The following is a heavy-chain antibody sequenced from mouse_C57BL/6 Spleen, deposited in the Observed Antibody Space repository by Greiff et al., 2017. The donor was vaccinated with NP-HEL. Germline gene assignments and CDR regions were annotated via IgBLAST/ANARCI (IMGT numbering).Heavy chain of an antibody. D-gene: IGHD2-3*01. J-gene: IGHJ4*01. CDR3: ARDGGGYSGYAMDY. CDR1: GFSLTSYG. Sequence: VKVVESGPGLVAPSQSLSITCTVSGFSLTSYGVHWVRQPPGKGLEWLVVIWSDGSTTYNSALKSRLSISQDNSKSQVFLKMNSLQTDDTAMYYCARDGGGYSGYAMDYWGQGTSVTVSS. V-gene: IGHV2-6*03. CDR2: IWSDGST.